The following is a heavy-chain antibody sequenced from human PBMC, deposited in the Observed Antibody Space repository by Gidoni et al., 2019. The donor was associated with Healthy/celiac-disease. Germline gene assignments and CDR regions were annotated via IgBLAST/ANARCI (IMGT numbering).Heavy chain of an antibody. CDR3: AREPQYYYDSSGSYYFDY. CDR1: GFTFSSYG. CDR2: IWYDGSNK. V-gene: IGHV3-33*01. Sequence: QVQLVESGGGVVQPGRSLRLSCAASGFTFSSYGMHWVRQAPGKGLEWVAVIWYDGSNKYYADSVKGRFTISRDNSKNTLYLQMNSLRAEDTAVYYCAREPQYYYDSSGSYYFDYWGQGTLVTVSS. D-gene: IGHD3-22*01. J-gene: IGHJ4*02.